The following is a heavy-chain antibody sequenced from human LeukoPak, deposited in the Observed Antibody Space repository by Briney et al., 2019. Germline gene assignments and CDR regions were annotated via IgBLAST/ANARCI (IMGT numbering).Heavy chain of an antibody. J-gene: IGHJ4*02. V-gene: IGHV3-11*04. Sequence: GGSQSLTCAASGFNFSDYYMSWIRQAPGKGLGWISYISSSGDTIFYADSVKGRFTISRDNAKNSLYLQMNSLRADDTAVYYCVAMVRGWLYYWGQGTLATVSS. CDR3: VAMVRGWLYY. D-gene: IGHD3-10*01. CDR1: GFNFSDYY. CDR2: ISSSGDTI.